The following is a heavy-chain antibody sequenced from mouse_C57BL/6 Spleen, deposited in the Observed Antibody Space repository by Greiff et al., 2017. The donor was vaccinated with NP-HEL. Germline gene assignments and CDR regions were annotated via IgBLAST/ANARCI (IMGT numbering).Heavy chain of an antibody. CDR1: GYTFTSYW. J-gene: IGHJ2*01. CDR3: ARLERTAQDYFDY. D-gene: IGHD3-2*02. Sequence: QVQLQQPGAELVKPGASVKLSCKASGYTFTSYWMHWVKQRPGQGLEWIGMIHPNSGSTNYNEKFKSKATLTVDKSSSTAYMQLSSLTSEDSAVYYCARLERTAQDYFDYWGQGTTLTVSS. V-gene: IGHV1-64*01. CDR2: IHPNSGST.